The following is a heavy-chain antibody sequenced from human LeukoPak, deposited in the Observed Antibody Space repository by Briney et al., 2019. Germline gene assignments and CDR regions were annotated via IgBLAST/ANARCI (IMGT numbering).Heavy chain of an antibody. CDR3: ARDMDPWGFGEYIL. CDR2: IYASGST. V-gene: IGHV4-4*07. CDR1: GGSISSYY. Sequence: PSETLSLTCTVSGGSISSYYWSWVRQPAGKGLEWLGRIYASGSTNHNPSLKSRATMSVDMSKNQFSLKLSSVTAADTAVYYCARDMDPWGFGEYILWGQGTLVTVSS. D-gene: IGHD3-10*01. J-gene: IGHJ4*02.